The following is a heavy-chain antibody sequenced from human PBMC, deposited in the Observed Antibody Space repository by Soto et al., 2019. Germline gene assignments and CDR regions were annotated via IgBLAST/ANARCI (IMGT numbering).Heavy chain of an antibody. Sequence: QVQLQESGPGLVKPSQTLSLTCTVSGDSFSSGDFYLSWIRQPPGKGLEWIGYMYYSGSTYYNPAHKSRVTISSDTSKNQFSLRLRSMTAADTAVYYCARVLMRYYRLDYWGQGALVTVSS. CDR3: ARVLMRYYRLDY. V-gene: IGHV4-30-4*01. CDR2: MYYSGST. D-gene: IGHD3-22*01. J-gene: IGHJ4*02. CDR1: GDSFSSGDFY.